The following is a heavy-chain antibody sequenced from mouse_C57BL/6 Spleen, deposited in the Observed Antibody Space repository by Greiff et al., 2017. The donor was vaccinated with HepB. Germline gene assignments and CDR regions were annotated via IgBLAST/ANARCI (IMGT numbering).Heavy chain of an antibody. D-gene: IGHD2-1*01. V-gene: IGHV5-16*01. CDR3: ARDNGNYGYFDY. CDR1: GFTFSDYY. J-gene: IGHJ2*01. Sequence: EVKLVESEGGLVQPGSSMKLSCTASGFTFSDYYMAWVRQVPEKGLEWVANINYDGSSTYYLDSLKSRFIISRDNAKNILYLQMSSLKSEDTATYYCARDNGNYGYFDYWGQGTTLTVSS. CDR2: INYDGSST.